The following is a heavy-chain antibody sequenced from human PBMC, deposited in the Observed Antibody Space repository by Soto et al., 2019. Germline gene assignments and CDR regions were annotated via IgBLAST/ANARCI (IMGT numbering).Heavy chain of an antibody. Sequence: QVTLKESGPVLVKSTETLTVTCSVSGFSLSDTRMGVSWIRQPPGKALEWLAHIFWNDEKSYSPSLQNRLTISNDTSKSQVVLTMTNIDPVDTATYYCARTNYYDRLGNFDYWGQGTLVTVSS. J-gene: IGHJ4*02. V-gene: IGHV2-26*01. CDR2: IFWNDEK. CDR3: ARTNYYDRLGNFDY. CDR1: GFSLSDTRMG. D-gene: IGHD3-22*01.